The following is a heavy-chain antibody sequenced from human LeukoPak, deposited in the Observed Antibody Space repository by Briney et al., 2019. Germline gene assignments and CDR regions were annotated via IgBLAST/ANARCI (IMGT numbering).Heavy chain of an antibody. Sequence: ASVTVSCKASGYTFTTYYIHWVRQAPGQGLEWMGIINPSDDSTRYAKKFQGRVTLTRDTSTSTVYMELSSLRSEDTAVYYCARAPNGGLPGGFWGQGTLVTVSS. CDR1: GYTFTTYY. J-gene: IGHJ4*02. CDR2: INPSDDST. V-gene: IGHV1-46*01. D-gene: IGHD3-10*01. CDR3: ARAPNGGLPGGF.